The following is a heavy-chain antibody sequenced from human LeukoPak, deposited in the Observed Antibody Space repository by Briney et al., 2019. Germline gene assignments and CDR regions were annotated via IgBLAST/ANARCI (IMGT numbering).Heavy chain of an antibody. Sequence: SETLSLTCTVSGGSISSSSYYWGWIRQPPGKGLEWIGSIYYSGSTYYNPSLKSRVTISVDTSKNQFSLKLSSVTAADTAVYYCARNEGGGEQWRETSYFDYWGQGTLVTVSS. D-gene: IGHD6-19*01. V-gene: IGHV4-39*07. CDR3: ARNEGGGEQWRETSYFDY. CDR2: IYYSGST. J-gene: IGHJ4*02. CDR1: GGSISSSSYY.